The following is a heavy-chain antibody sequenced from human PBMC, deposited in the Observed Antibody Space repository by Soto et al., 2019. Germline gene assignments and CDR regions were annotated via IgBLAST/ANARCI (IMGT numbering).Heavy chain of an antibody. J-gene: IGHJ1*01. CDR3: ARDLDGLHDDTSGPFPRPG. CDR2: IHSSGSI. Sequence: SETLSLTCTVSGGSISSDDYYWSWIRQAPGGGLEWIGYIHSSGSIYYNPSLKSRATMSIDTAGNQFSLKVSSVTVADTAVYYCARDLDGLHDDTSGPFPRPGWGQGTLVTVSS. V-gene: IGHV4-30-4*01. CDR1: GGSISSDDYY. D-gene: IGHD3-22*01.